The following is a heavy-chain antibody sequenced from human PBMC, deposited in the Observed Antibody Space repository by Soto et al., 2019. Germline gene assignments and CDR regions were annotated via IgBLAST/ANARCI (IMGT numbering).Heavy chain of an antibody. J-gene: IGHJ4*02. V-gene: IGHV3-66*01. Sequence: PGGSLRLSCAASGFTVSNNYLSWVRQAPGWGLEWVSVIYSDGRTFYADSVKGRFTISRDNSKNTLYLQMISLRAEDTAVYYCARDPTDSRTSDYWGQGT. D-gene: IGHD3-22*01. CDR3: ARDPTDSRTSDY. CDR2: IYSDGRT. CDR1: GFTVSNNY.